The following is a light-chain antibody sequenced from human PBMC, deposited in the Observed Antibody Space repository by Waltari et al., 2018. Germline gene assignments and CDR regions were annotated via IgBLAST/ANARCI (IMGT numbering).Light chain of an antibody. V-gene: IGLV1-40*01. J-gene: IGLJ2*01. CDR2: RDH. CDR3: QSFDRDLNAVL. CDR1: SSNIGAGYD. Sequence: QSVLTQPPSVSGAPGQSVTISCTGSSSNIGAGYDVHWYQQIPGSAPKVLIYRDHNRPSGVPGLFSGSKSGTSASLSVTWLHVEDEADYFCQSFDRDLNAVLFGGGTKLTVL.